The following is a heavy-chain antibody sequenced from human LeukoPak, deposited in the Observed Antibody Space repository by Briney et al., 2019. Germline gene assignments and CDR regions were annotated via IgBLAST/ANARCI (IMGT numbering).Heavy chain of an antibody. Sequence: GGSLRLSCAVSGFSFSDHNMNWVLQAPGKGLEWVASISSRSNYIYYADSLKGRVTVSRDNARNSLFLQMTSLRAEDTAVYYCARDYLGFGESGFDYWGQGTQVIVSS. D-gene: IGHD3-10*01. CDR1: GFSFSDHN. CDR2: ISSRSNYI. CDR3: ARDYLGFGESGFDY. J-gene: IGHJ4*02. V-gene: IGHV3-21*01.